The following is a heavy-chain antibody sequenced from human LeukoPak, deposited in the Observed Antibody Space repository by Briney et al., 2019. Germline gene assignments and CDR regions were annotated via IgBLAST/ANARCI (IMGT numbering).Heavy chain of an antibody. V-gene: IGHV4-59*01. D-gene: IGHD2-2*01. CDR1: GGSISSYY. Sequence: SETLSLTCTVSGGSISSYYWNWIRQPPGKGLEWIGYIYYSGSTNYNPSLKSRVTISINTSKNQFSLKLSSVTAADTAVYYCARKYCSTTNCSPFDPWGQGTLVTVSS. J-gene: IGHJ5*02. CDR2: IYYSGST. CDR3: ARKYCSTTNCSPFDP.